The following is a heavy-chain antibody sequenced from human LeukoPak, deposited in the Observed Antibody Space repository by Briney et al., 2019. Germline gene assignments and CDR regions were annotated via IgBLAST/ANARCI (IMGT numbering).Heavy chain of an antibody. D-gene: IGHD5-18*01. V-gene: IGHV3-48*03. CDR1: GFPFSVFE. Sequence: GGSLRLSCAVSGFPFSVFEMNWVRQAPGKGLEWVSNIGSSGTTRYYADSVEGRFTISRDNAKNSLYLQLNSLTADDTAVYYCARGGGPIHLWPPKPIDHWGQGTLVAVSS. J-gene: IGHJ4*02. CDR2: IGSSGTTR. CDR3: ARGGGPIHLWPPKPIDH.